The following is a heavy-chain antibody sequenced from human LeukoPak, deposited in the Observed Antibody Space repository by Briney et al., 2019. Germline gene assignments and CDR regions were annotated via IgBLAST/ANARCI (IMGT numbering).Heavy chain of an antibody. Sequence: ASVKVSCKASGYTFTSYGISWVRQAPGQGLEWMGWISAYNGNTNYAQKLQGRVTMTTDTSTSTAYMELRSLRSDDRAVYYCARAQDIVVVPAAIPIGYFDYWGQGTLVTVSS. CDR3: ARAQDIVVVPAAIPIGYFDY. CDR2: ISAYNGNT. J-gene: IGHJ4*02. V-gene: IGHV1-18*01. CDR1: GYTFTSYG. D-gene: IGHD2-2*02.